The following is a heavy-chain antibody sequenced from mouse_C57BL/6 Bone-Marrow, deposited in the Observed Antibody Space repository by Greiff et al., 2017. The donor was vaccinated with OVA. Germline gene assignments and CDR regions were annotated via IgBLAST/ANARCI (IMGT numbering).Heavy chain of an antibody. CDR1: GYTFTSYW. Sequence: QVHVKQPGAELVKPGASVKVSCKASGYTFTSYWMHWVKQRPGQGLEWIGRIHPSDSDTNYNQKFKGKATLTVDKSSSTAYMQLSSLTSEDSAVYYCAINPSYWLNYAMDYWGQGTSVTVSS. V-gene: IGHV1-74*01. J-gene: IGHJ4*01. CDR2: IHPSDSDT. D-gene: IGHD1-1*01. CDR3: AINPSYWLNYAMDY.